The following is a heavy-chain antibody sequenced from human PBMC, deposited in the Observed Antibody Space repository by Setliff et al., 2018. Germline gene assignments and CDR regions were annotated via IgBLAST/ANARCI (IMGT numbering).Heavy chain of an antibody. CDR3: ARDRFYNSWSGTSITAPHDAFDI. V-gene: IGHV1-46*03. CDR1: GYTLSKYY. Sequence: ASVKVSCKASGYTLSKYYMHWVRQAPGQGLEWMEIINPSGGLTKYAQKFQGRVTMTSDTSTNTVYLEVSSLRSEDTAVYFCARDRFYNSWSGTSITAPHDAFDIWGQGTMVTVSS. D-gene: IGHD3-3*01. J-gene: IGHJ3*02. CDR2: INPSGGLT.